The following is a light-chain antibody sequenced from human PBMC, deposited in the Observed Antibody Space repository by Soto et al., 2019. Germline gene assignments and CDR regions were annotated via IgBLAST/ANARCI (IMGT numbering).Light chain of an antibody. J-gene: IGLJ1*01. V-gene: IGLV2-14*01. Sequence: QSALTQPASVSGSPGQSITISCTGTSSDVGGYNYVSWYQQHPGKAPKLMIYDVSNRPSGVSNRVSGSKSGNTASLTISGLQAEDEADYYCSSYTSSSTPVFGTGTKLTVL. CDR2: DVS. CDR1: SSDVGGYNY. CDR3: SSYTSSSTPV.